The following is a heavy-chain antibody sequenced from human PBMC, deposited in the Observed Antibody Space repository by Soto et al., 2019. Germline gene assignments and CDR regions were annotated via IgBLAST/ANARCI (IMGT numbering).Heavy chain of an antibody. CDR2: ISGSGGST. J-gene: IGHJ6*02. CDR1: GFTFSSYA. V-gene: IGHV3-23*01. CDR3: AKVPPLPKHNYYYYGMDV. Sequence: QPGGSLRLSCAASGFTFSSYAMSWVRQAPGKGLEWVSAISGSGGSTYYADSVKGRFTISRDNSKNTLYLQMNSLRAEDTAVYYCAKVPPLPKHNYYYYGMDVWGQGTTVTVSS.